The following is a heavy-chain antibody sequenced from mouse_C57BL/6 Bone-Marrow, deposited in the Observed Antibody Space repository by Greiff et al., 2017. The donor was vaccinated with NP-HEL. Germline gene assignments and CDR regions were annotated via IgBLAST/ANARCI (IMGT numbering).Heavy chain of an antibody. CDR2: INPYNGGT. CDR3: ASPITTVVATGRDAMDY. J-gene: IGHJ4*01. V-gene: IGHV1-19*01. Sequence: EVQLQQSGPVLVKPGASVKMSCKASGYTFTDYYMNWVKQSHGKSLEWIGVINPYNGGTSYNQKFKGKATLTVDKSSSTAYMELNSLTSEVSAGYYCASPITTVVATGRDAMDYWGQGTSVTVSS. D-gene: IGHD1-1*01. CDR1: GYTFTDYY.